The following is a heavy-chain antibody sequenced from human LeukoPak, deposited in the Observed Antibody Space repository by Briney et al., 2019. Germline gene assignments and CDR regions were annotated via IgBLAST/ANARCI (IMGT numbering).Heavy chain of an antibody. CDR2: ISAYNGNT. D-gene: IGHD2-21*02. V-gene: IGHV1-18*01. J-gene: IGHJ5*02. CDR1: GYTFTSYG. CDR3: ARTHPPHIVVVTAISNWFDP. Sequence: ASVKVSCKASGYTFTSYGISWVRQAPGQGLEWMGWISAYNGNTNYAQKLQGRVTMTTDTSTSTAYMELRSLRSDDTAVYYCARTHPPHIVVVTAISNWFDPWGQGTLVTVSS.